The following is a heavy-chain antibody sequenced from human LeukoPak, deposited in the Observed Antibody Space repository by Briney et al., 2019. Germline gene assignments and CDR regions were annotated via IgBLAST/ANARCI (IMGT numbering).Heavy chain of an antibody. CDR3: ARCLGSYYGMDV. CDR2: IWYDGSNK. J-gene: IGHJ6*02. CDR1: GFTFSSYG. D-gene: IGHD2-15*01. Sequence: PGRSLRLSCAASGFTFSSYGMHWVRQAPGKGLEWVAVIWYDGSNKYYADSVKGRFTISRDNSKNTLYLQMNSLRAEDTAVYYCARCLGSYYGMDVWGQGTTVTVSS. V-gene: IGHV3-33*01.